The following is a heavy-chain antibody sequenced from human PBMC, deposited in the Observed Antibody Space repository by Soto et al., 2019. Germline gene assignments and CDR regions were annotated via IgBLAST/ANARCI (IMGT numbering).Heavy chain of an antibody. CDR1: GYTLTELS. CDR3: ARGGSSWYRGYYYYYGMDV. V-gene: IGHV1-24*01. D-gene: IGHD6-13*01. Sequence: RASVKVSCKVSGYTLTELSMHWVRQAPGKGLEWMGGFDPEDGETIYAQKFQGRVTMTEDTSTDTAYMELSSLRSEDTAVYYCARGGSSWYRGYYYYYGMDVWGQGTTVTVSS. J-gene: IGHJ6*02. CDR2: FDPEDGET.